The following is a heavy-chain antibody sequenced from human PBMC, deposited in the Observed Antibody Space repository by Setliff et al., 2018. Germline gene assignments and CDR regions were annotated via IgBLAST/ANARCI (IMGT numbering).Heavy chain of an antibody. Sequence: SETLSLTCTVSGYSISSGYIWGWIRRPPGKGLEWIGHLYIGGSANYNPSLKSRVTMSIDTSKDQFSLKLNSVTAADMAVYYRAREQWLDPPGYYYLDVWAKGTTVTVSS. D-gene: IGHD6-19*01. CDR1: GYSISSGYI. CDR3: AREQWLDPPGYYYLDV. CDR2: LYIGGSA. J-gene: IGHJ6*03. V-gene: IGHV4-38-2*02.